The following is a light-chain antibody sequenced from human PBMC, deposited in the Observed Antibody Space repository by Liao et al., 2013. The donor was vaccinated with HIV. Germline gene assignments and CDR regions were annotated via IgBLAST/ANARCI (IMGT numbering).Light chain of an antibody. J-gene: IGLJ1*01. CDR3: QAWDSSTPNYV. Sequence: SFDLTQPPSVAVSAGQTASITCSGQGLGDKFTCWFQQRPGQSPVMIIYEDSKRPSGIPERFSASNSGDTATLTISGTQPLDEADYYCQAWDSSTPNYVFGTGTKVTVL. V-gene: IGLV3-1*01. CDR1: GLGDKF. CDR2: EDS.